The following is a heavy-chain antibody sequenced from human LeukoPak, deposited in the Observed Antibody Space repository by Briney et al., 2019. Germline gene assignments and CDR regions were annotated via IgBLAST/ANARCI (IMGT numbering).Heavy chain of an antibody. J-gene: IGHJ4*02. CDR1: GFTFSSYA. V-gene: IGHV3-23*01. CDR3: ASSEMATRKGHHY. Sequence: GGPLRLSCAASGFTFSSYAMAWVRQAPGKGLEWVSAISADSSGTYYVDSVQGRFTISRDYSKNIMYLQMNSLRAEDTAVYYCASSEMATRKGHHYWGRGTLVTVSS. CDR2: ISADSSGT. D-gene: IGHD5-24*01.